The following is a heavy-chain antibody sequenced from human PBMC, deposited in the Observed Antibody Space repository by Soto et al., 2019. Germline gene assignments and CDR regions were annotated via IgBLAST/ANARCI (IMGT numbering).Heavy chain of an antibody. V-gene: IGHV3-11*01. CDR3: ARDRLGCSGGSCYGNWRYYYYYMDV. CDR1: GFTFSDYY. CDR2: ISSSGSTI. Sequence: GGSLRLSCAASGFTFSDYYMSWIRQAPGKGLEWVSYISSSGSTIYYADSVKGRFTISRDNAKNSLYLQMNSLRAEDTAVYYCARDRLGCSGGSCYGNWRYYYYYMDVWGKGTTVTISS. D-gene: IGHD2-15*01. J-gene: IGHJ6*03.